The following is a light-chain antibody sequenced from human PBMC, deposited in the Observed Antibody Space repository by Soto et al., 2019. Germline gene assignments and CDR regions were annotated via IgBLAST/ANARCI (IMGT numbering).Light chain of an antibody. CDR1: QSVRNN. CDR2: YAS. Sequence: EIMMTQSPATLSVSPGERATLSCRASQSVRNNLAWYQQKPGQAPRLPIYYASTRATGSPARSSGSGSGTEFTLTISSLQSEDFALYYCQKYNNWPPITFGQGTRLEIK. CDR3: QKYNNWPPIT. J-gene: IGKJ5*01. V-gene: IGKV3-15*01.